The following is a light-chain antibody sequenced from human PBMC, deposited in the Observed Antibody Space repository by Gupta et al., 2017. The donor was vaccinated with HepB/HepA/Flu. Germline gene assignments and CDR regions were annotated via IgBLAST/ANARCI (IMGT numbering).Light chain of an antibody. CDR2: LGS. CDR1: QSLLHSNGYNY. V-gene: IGKV2-28*01. CDR3: MQALQTPPWT. Sequence: DMVMRQSTLSLPVTPGEPASISCRSSQSLLHSNGYNYLDWYLQKPGQSPQLLIYLGSNRASGVPDRFSGSGSGTDFTLKISRVEAEDVGVYYCMQALQTPPWTFGQGTKVEIK. J-gene: IGKJ1*01.